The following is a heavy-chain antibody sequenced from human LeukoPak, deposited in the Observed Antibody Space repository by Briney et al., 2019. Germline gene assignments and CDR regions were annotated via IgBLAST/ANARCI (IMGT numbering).Heavy chain of an antibody. V-gene: IGHV4-4*07. CDR3: AREITFGGVIVNDY. J-gene: IGHJ4*02. Sequence: PSETLSLTCTVSGGSISSYYWSWIRQPAGKGLEWIGRIYTSGSTNYNPSLKSRVTMSVDTSKNQFSPKLSSVTAADTAVYYCAREITFGGVIVNDYWGQGTLVTVSS. D-gene: IGHD3-16*02. CDR1: GGSISSYY. CDR2: IYTSGST.